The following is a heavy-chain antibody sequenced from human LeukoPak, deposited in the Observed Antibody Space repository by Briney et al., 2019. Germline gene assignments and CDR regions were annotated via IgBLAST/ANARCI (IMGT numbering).Heavy chain of an antibody. D-gene: IGHD6-19*01. Sequence: GESLKISCKGSGYSFTSYWIGWVRQMPGKGLEWMGIIYPGDSDTRYSPSFQGQVTISADKSISTAYLQWSSLKASDTAMYYCARHVPSSGFSENIYYYYYGMDVWGQGTTVTVSS. J-gene: IGHJ6*02. CDR1: GYSFTSYW. CDR3: ARHVPSSGFSENIYYYYYGMDV. V-gene: IGHV5-51*01. CDR2: IYPGDSDT.